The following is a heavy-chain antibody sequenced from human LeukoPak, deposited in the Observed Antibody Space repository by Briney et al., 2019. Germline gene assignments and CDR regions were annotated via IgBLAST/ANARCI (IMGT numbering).Heavy chain of an antibody. Sequence: PGRSLRLSCAASGFTFSSYAMSWVRQAPGKGLEWVSAISGSGGSTYYADSVKGRFTISRDNSKNTLYLQMNNLRAEDTAVYFCAKRGVVIRGILVIGYHQEAYHYDFWGQGVLVTVSS. J-gene: IGHJ4*02. V-gene: IGHV3-23*01. CDR3: AKRGVVIRGILVIGYHQEAYHYDF. CDR1: GFTFSSYA. D-gene: IGHD3-10*01. CDR2: ISGSGGST.